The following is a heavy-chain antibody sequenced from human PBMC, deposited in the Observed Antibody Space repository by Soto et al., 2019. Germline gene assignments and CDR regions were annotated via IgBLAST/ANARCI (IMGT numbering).Heavy chain of an antibody. CDR1: GGSISDYY. CDR3: ARDREYYESSGLYFDY. J-gene: IGHJ4*02. V-gene: IGHV4-59*01. D-gene: IGHD3-22*01. Sequence: SETLSPTCTVSGGSISDYYWSWIRQPPGKGLEWIGYIYYGWNTNYNPSLKSRVTISVDTSKNQFSLKLISVTAADTAVYYCARDREYYESSGLYFDYWGQGTLVTVSS. CDR2: IYYGWNT.